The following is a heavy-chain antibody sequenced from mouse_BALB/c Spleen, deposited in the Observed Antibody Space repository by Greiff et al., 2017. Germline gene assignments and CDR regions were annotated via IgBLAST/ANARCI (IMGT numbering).Heavy chain of an antibody. V-gene: IGHV5-9-4*01. CDR3: AREATRGAMDY. Sequence: DVKLVESGGGLVKPGGSLKLSCAASGFTFSSYAMSWVRQSPEKRLEWVAEISSGGSYTYYPDTVTGRFTISRDNAKNTLYLEMSSLRSEDTAMYYCAREATRGAMDYWGQGTSVTVSS. J-gene: IGHJ4*01. CDR1: GFTFSSYA. CDR2: ISSGGSYT.